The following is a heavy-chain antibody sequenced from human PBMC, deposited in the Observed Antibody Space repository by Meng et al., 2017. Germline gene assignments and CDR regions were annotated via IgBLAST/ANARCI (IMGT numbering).Heavy chain of an antibody. CDR2: ISSSGSTI. V-gene: IGHV3-11*04. Sequence: GGSLRLSCAASGFTFSDYYMSWIRQAPGKGLEWVSYISSSGSTIYYADSVKGRFTISRDNAKNSLYLQMNSLRAEDTAVYYCATTGPTTVTTRPYYYYGMDVWGQGTTVTV. CDR1: GFTFSDYY. J-gene: IGHJ6*02. CDR3: ATTGPTTVTTRPYYYYGMDV. D-gene: IGHD4-17*01.